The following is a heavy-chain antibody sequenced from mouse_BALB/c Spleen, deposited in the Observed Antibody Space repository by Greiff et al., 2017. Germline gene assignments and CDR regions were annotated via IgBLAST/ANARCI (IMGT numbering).Heavy chain of an antibody. V-gene: IGHV14-4*02. CDR1: GFNINDYY. J-gene: IGHJ2*01. Sequence: EVKLQESGAELVRSGASVKLSCTASGFNINDYYMHWVKQRPEQGLEWIGWIDPENGDTEYAPKFQGKATMTADTSSNTAYLQLSSLTSEDTAVYYCNEGLRRDDWGQGTTLTVSS. CDR3: NEGLRRDD. D-gene: IGHD2-4*01. CDR2: IDPENGDT.